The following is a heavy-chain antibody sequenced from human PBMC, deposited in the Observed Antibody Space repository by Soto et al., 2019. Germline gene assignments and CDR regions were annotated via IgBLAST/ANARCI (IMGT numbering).Heavy chain of an antibody. V-gene: IGHV1-2*04. D-gene: IGHD2-2*01. Sequence: ASVKVACKASGYTFTGYYMHWVRQAPGQGLEWMGWINPNSGGTNYAQKFQGWVTMTRDTSISTAYMELSRLRSDDTAVYYCARDCSSTSCRGSAFDIWGQGTMVTVSS. J-gene: IGHJ3*02. CDR2: INPNSGGT. CDR1: GYTFTGYY. CDR3: ARDCSSTSCRGSAFDI.